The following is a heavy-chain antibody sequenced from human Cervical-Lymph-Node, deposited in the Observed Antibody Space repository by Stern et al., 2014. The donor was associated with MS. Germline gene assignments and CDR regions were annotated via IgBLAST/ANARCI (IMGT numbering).Heavy chain of an antibody. J-gene: IGHJ6*02. CDR2: IWDDGSNK. Sequence: VQLVESGGGVVQPGRSLRLSCAASGFTFSSYGMHWVRQAPGKGLEWVSVIWDDGSNKYYADSVKGRFTISRANPKNTLYLQMNSLRVEDTAVYYCATDRTYDSSGFDYYYYGMDVWGQGTTVTVSS. D-gene: IGHD3-22*01. CDR3: ATDRTYDSSGFDYYYYGMDV. CDR1: GFTFSSYG. V-gene: IGHV3-33*01.